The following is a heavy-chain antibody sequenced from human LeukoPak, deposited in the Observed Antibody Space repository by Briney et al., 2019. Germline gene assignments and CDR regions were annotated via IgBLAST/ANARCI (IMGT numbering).Heavy chain of an antibody. CDR1: GFTFSSYW. D-gene: IGHD3-22*01. CDR2: IDQDGTEK. CDR3: ARGGFRFFAH. Sequence: GGSLRLSCAASGFTFSSYWMNWVRQAPGKGLEWVANIDQDGTEKYYVDSVKGRFTISRDNAKNSLYLQMNSLRAEDTAVYYCARGGFRFFAHWGQGTLVTVSS. V-gene: IGHV3-7*04. J-gene: IGHJ5*02.